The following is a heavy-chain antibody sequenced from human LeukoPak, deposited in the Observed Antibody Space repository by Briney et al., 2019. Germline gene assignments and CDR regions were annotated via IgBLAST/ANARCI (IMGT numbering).Heavy chain of an antibody. V-gene: IGHV4-34*01. J-gene: IGHJ4*02. CDR3: ARVGAPYYFDY. Sequence: PSETLSLTCAVYGGSFSGYYRSWIRQPPGKGLEWIGEINHSGSTNYNPSLKSRVTISVDTSKNQFSLKLSSVTAADTAVYYCARVGAPYYFDYWGQGTLVTVSS. CDR2: INHSGST. CDR1: GGSFSGYY.